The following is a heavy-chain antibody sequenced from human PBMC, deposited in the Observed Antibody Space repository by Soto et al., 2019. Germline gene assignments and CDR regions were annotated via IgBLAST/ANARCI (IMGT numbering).Heavy chain of an antibody. CDR2: IYSGGST. V-gene: IGHV3-66*01. Sequence: EVQLVESGGALVQPGGSLRLSCAASGFSVNSDYMTWVRQAPGKGLEWVSVIYSGGSTYYTDSVKGRFTISRDNSKNTLNLQMNSLRAEDTAVYYCARAPLYGGQAFWGQGTLVTVSS. CDR1: GFSVNSDY. CDR3: ARAPLYGGQAF. J-gene: IGHJ4*02. D-gene: IGHD4-17*01.